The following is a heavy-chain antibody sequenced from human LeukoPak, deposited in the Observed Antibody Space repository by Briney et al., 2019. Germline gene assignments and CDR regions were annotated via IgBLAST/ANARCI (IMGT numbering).Heavy chain of an antibody. CDR3: TTDGYPPRYFDY. D-gene: IGHD5-12*01. Sequence: GTLSLTCAVSGGSISSSNWGSWVRQPPGKGLERIGRMKTKRAGGTTDYAALVKGRFTISRDDSKNTLYLQMDSLKTEDTALYYCTTDGYPPRYFDYWGQGTLVTVSS. CDR1: GGSISSSNW. V-gene: IGHV3-15*01. CDR2: MKTKRAGGTT. J-gene: IGHJ4*02.